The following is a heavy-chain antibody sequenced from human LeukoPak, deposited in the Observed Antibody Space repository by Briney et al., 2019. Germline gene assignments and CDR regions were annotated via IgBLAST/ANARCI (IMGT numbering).Heavy chain of an antibody. CDR2: INHSGST. CDR3: ARIKTTVTTVWYFDL. D-gene: IGHD4-17*01. J-gene: IGHJ2*01. V-gene: IGHV4-34*01. Sequence: SETLSLTCAVYGGSFSGYCWSWIRQPPGKGLEWIGEINHSGSTNYNPSLKSRVTISVDTSKNQFSLKLSSVTAADTAVYYCARIKTTVTTVWYFDLWGRGTLVTVSS. CDR1: GGSFSGYC.